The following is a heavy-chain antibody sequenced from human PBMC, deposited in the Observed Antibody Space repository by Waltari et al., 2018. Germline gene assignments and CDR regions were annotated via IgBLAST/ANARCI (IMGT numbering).Heavy chain of an antibody. CDR1: GFTFISYT. CDR2: ISYDGSNK. V-gene: IGHV3-30*04. CDR3: ARDGEMYCSSTSCYYFDH. Sequence: QGQLVESGGGVVQPGRSLRLSCAASGFTFISYTMHWVPQAPGKGLEWVAVISYDGSNKYHADSVKGRFTISRDNSKNTLYLQMNSLRTEDTAVYYCARDGEMYCSSTSCYYFDHWGQGTLVTVSS. J-gene: IGHJ4*02. D-gene: IGHD2-2*01.